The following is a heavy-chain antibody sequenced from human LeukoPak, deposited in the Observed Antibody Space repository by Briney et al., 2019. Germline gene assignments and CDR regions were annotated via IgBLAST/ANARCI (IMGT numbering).Heavy chain of an antibody. Sequence: PGGSLRLSCAASGFSFSSYAMTWVRQAPGKGLEWVSPISGSGDNTYYADSVKGRFTISRDNSKNMLYLQMNSLRAEDTAVYYCAKYFDSSGYYYLGYFDNWGQGTPVTVSS. CDR1: GFSFSSYA. V-gene: IGHV3-23*01. CDR3: AKYFDSSGYYYLGYFDN. J-gene: IGHJ4*02. D-gene: IGHD3-22*01. CDR2: ISGSGDNT.